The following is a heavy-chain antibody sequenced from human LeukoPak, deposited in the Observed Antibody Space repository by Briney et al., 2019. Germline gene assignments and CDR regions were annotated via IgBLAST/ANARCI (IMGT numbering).Heavy chain of an antibody. V-gene: IGHV3-23*01. D-gene: IGHD7-27*01. CDR1: GFTFSSYA. Sequence: GGSLRLSCAASGFTFSSYAMSWVLQAPGKGLSWVSAISGSGGSTYYADSVKGQFTISRDNSKNTLYLQMNSLRAEDTAVYYCAKDGDDDAFDIWGQGTMVTVSS. CDR2: ISGSGGST. CDR3: AKDGDDDAFDI. J-gene: IGHJ3*02.